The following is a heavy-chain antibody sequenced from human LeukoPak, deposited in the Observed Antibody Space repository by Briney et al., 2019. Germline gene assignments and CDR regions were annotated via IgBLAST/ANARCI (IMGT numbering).Heavy chain of an antibody. D-gene: IGHD6-19*01. CDR2: IYYSGST. CDR3: AREGVAGTGGFDY. J-gene: IGHJ4*02. Sequence: SETLSLTCTVSGGSISSYYWSWIRQPPGKGLEWIGYIYYSGSTNYNPSLKSRVTISVDTSKNQFSLKLSSVTAADTAVYYCAREGVAGTGGFDYWGQGTLVTVSS. V-gene: IGHV4-59*01. CDR1: GGSISSYY.